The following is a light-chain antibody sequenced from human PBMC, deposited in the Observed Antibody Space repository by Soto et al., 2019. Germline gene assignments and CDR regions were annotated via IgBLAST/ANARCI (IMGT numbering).Light chain of an antibody. V-gene: IGKV1-5*01. CDR3: QQYNSYLT. J-gene: IGKJ4*01. Sequence: DSQMAQSPYTLSSSVGDRVTVCSRASQSISNWLAWYQQQPGKAPKLLIYDASSLESGVPSRFSGSGSGTEFPLTISSLQPDDFATYYCQQYNSYLTFGGGTKVDIK. CDR1: QSISNW. CDR2: DAS.